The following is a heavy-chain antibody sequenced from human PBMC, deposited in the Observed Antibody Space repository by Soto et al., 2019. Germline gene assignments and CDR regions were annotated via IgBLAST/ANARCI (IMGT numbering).Heavy chain of an antibody. Sequence: TLSLTCAVSGGSISSGGYSWSWIRQPPGKGLEWIGYIYHSGSTYYNPSLKSRVTISVDRSKNQFSLKLSSVTAAETAVYYCARVRQFKDYYYGMDVWGQGTTVTVSS. CDR1: GGSISSGGYS. CDR2: IYHSGST. V-gene: IGHV4-30-2*01. CDR3: ARVRQFKDYYYGMDV. J-gene: IGHJ6*02.